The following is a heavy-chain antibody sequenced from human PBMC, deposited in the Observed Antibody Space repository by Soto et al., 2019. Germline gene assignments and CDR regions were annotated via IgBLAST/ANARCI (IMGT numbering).Heavy chain of an antibody. Sequence: QVQLVDSGGGVVQPGRSLRLSCAASGFPFSTTGMHWVRQAPGKGLEWVAMISHDGGAKYYADSVKGRFTISRDDSKNTLYLQMNSLRPEDTAVYYCAKDLYSSGWYNYFDPWGQGTLVTVSS. CDR2: ISHDGGAK. J-gene: IGHJ5*02. CDR3: AKDLYSSGWYNYFDP. CDR1: GFPFSTTG. D-gene: IGHD6-19*01. V-gene: IGHV3-30*18.